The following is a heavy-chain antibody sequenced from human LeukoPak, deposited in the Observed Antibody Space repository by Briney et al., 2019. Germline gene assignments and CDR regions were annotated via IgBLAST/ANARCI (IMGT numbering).Heavy chain of an antibody. CDR2: ISWNSGTI. V-gene: IGHV3-9*03. J-gene: IGHJ4*02. CDR1: GFTFDDYA. Sequence: GRSLRLSCAASGFTFDDYAMHWGRQAPGKGLEWVSGISWNSGTIGYADSVKGRFTISRDNAKKSLYLQMNSLRAEDMALYYCAKGVSSGWYYFDYWGQGTLVTVSS. CDR3: AKGVSSGWYYFDY. D-gene: IGHD6-19*01.